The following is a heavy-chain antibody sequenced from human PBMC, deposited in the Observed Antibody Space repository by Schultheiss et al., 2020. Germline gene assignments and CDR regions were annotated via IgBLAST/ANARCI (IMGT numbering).Heavy chain of an antibody. V-gene: IGHV2-5*02. J-gene: IGHJ6*02. D-gene: IGHD3-3*01. Sequence: SGPPLVKPTQTLTLTCTFSGFSLSTSGVGVGWIRQPPGKALEWLALIYWDDDKRYSTSLKTRLTISKDTSKNQVVLTMTNMDPVDTATYYCARNRLAIFGPPYYYYGMDVWGQGTTVTVSS. CDR2: IYWDDDK. CDR1: GFSLSTSGVG. CDR3: ARNRLAIFGPPYYYYGMDV.